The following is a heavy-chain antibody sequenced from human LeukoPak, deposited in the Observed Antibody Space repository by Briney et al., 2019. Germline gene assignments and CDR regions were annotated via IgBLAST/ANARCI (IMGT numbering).Heavy chain of an antibody. CDR2: IYSDDIT. CDR1: GFTVSNNY. CDR3: AKELAYCGGDCYPPHDAFDI. D-gene: IGHD2-21*02. V-gene: IGHV3-53*01. Sequence: GGSLRLSCAASGFTVSNNYMSWVRQAPGRGLEWVSVIYSDDITYYADSVKGRFTISRDISKNTLYLQMNSLRAEDTAVYYCAKELAYCGGDCYPPHDAFDIWGQGTMVTVSS. J-gene: IGHJ3*02.